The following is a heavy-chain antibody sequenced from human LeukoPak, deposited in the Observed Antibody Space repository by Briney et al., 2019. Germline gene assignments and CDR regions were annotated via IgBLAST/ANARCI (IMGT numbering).Heavy chain of an antibody. D-gene: IGHD2-2*01. CDR3: ARYQLLQYYYYGMDV. V-gene: IGHV4-34*01. Sequence: ETLSLTCAVYGGSFSGYSWTWIRETPRKGLEWSGEINHSGSTIYNPSLKSRVTIPVDTSKNQFSLVLSSVTAADTAMYYCARYQLLQYYYYGMDVWGQGTTVTVSS. J-gene: IGHJ6*02. CDR1: GGSFSGYS. CDR2: INHSGST.